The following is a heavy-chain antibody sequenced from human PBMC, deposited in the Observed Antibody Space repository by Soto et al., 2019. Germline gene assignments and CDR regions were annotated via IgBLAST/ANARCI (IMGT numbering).Heavy chain of an antibody. Sequence: GGSLRLSCAASGFKFSSSAMSWVCQAPGKRLEWVSAISGSGGSPYYADSVKGRFTISRDNYKKTLYLQMNSLRAEDTAVYYCALDYYGSGSYPNDAFDIWGQGTMVTVSS. D-gene: IGHD3-10*01. V-gene: IGHV3-23*01. CDR2: ISGSGGSP. CDR1: GFKFSSSA. J-gene: IGHJ3*02. CDR3: ALDYYGSGSYPNDAFDI.